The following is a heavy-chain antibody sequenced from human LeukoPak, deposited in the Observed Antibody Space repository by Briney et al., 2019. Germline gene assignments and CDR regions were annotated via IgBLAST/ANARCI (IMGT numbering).Heavy chain of an antibody. J-gene: IGHJ6*03. V-gene: IGHV1-18*01. D-gene: IGHD7-27*01. CDR3: ARLGRYYYYMDV. CDR2: IRGDNGNT. CDR1: GYTFSNYG. Sequence: GASVKVSCKASGYTFSNYGISWVRQAPGQGLEWVGWIRGDNGNTNYAQKLQGRVTMTTDTSTSTAYMELRSLRSDDTAVYYCARLGRYYYYMDVWGKGTTVTISS.